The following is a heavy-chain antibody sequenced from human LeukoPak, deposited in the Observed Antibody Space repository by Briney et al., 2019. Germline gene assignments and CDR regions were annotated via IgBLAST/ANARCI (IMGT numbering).Heavy chain of an antibody. V-gene: IGHV3-20*04. CDR2: INWNGGST. CDR3: ASGSGSGYYYFVY. Sequence: GGSLRLSRAASGFTFDDYGMSWVRQVPGKGLEWVSGINWNGGSTGYADSVKGRFTISRDNAKNSLFLQMNSLRAEDTAFYYCASGSGSGYYYFVYWGQGTLVTVSS. J-gene: IGHJ4*02. CDR1: GFTFDDYG. D-gene: IGHD3-22*01.